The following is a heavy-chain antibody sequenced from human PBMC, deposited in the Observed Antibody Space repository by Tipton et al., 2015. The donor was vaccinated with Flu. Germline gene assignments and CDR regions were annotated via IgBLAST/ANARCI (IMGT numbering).Heavy chain of an antibody. V-gene: IGHV4-38-2*01. Sequence: TLSLTCSVSGDYIDSRHFWGWIRQPPGKGLEWIGNVHRGGTSYYNVSLKSRVTMSVDTSKNQVSLNLSSVTAADTAVYYCAKWSSSWWSFDYWGQGALVTVSS. D-gene: IGHD6-13*01. J-gene: IGHJ4*02. CDR3: AKWSSSWWSFDY. CDR2: VHRGGTS. CDR1: GDYIDSRHF.